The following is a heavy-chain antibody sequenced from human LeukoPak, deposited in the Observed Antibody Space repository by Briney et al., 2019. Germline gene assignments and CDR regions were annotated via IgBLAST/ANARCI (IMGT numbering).Heavy chain of an antibody. D-gene: IGHD3-10*01. CDR3: TRDFTPYYGSGSYYKGTYYFDY. Sequence: GRSLRLSCTASGFTFGDYAMSWFRQAPGKGLEWVGFIRSKAYGGTTEYAASVKGRFTISRDDSKSIAYLQMNSLKTEDTAAYYCTRDFTPYYGSGSYYKGTYYFDYWGQGTLVTVSS. CDR1: GFTFGDYA. J-gene: IGHJ4*02. V-gene: IGHV3-49*03. CDR2: IRSKAYGGTT.